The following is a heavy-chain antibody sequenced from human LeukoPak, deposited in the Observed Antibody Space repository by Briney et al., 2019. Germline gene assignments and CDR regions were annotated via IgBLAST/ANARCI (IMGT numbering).Heavy chain of an antibody. Sequence: GGSLRLSCAASGFTFASHWMNWVRQAPGRGLEWVANIELGGSEIYYVDSVKGRFTISRDDAKNSLYLQMESLRDEDTAIYYCVRDRGDYWGQGTLVTVSS. CDR1: GFTFASHW. J-gene: IGHJ4*02. V-gene: IGHV3-7*01. CDR2: IELGGSEI. CDR3: VRDRGDY.